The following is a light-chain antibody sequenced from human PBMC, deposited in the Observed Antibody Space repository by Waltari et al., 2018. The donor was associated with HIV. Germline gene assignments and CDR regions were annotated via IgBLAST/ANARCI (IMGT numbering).Light chain of an antibody. CDR1: RSNIGSNI. CDR3: AAWDDSLNGWV. Sequence: QSVLTQPPSASGTPGQRVTISCSGSRSNIGSNIVNWYQQLPGTAPKLLIYSNSQLPSGVPDRFSGSKSGTSASLAISGLQSEDEADYYCAAWDDSLNGWVFGGGTKLTVL. V-gene: IGLV1-44*01. J-gene: IGLJ3*02. CDR2: SNS.